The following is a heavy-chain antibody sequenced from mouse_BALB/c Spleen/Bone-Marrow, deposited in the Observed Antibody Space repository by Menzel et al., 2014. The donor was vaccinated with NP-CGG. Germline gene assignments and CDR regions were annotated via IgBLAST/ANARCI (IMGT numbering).Heavy chain of an antibody. CDR3: ARNYDYDGGYCAMDY. CDR1: GYTFTSYW. Sequence: QVQLQHSGAQVAKPGASVKMSCKASGYTFTSYWMHWVKQRPGQGLEWIGYINPITGYTEYDQKFKDKATLTADKSSSTAYMQLSSLTSEDSAVYYCARNYDYDGGYCAMDYWGQGTSVTVSS. D-gene: IGHD2-4*01. J-gene: IGHJ4*01. V-gene: IGHV1-7*01. CDR2: INPITGYT.